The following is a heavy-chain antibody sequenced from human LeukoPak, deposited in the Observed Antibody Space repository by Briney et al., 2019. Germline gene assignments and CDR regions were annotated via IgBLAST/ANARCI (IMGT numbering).Heavy chain of an antibody. Sequence: SVKVSCKASGGTFSSYAISWVRQAPGQGLEWRGRIIPIFGIANYAQKFQGRVTITPDKSTSTAYMELSSLRSEDTAVYYCAREGITMIVVAQLDYYYYGMDVWGQGTTVTVS. CDR1: GGTFSSYA. CDR2: IIPIFGIA. J-gene: IGHJ6*02. V-gene: IGHV1-69*04. D-gene: IGHD3-22*01. CDR3: AREGITMIVVAQLDYYYYGMDV.